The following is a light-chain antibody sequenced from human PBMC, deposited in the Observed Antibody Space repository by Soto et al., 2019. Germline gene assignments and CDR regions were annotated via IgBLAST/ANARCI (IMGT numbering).Light chain of an antibody. CDR3: CSYAGSSIRV. J-gene: IGLJ2*01. Sequence: QSALTQPASVSGSPGQSITISCTGTSSDVGCYNLFSWYQQHPGKAPKIIIYEGSKRHTGVFNRFSASKSCNTACLTISWRQAEDEAADYCCSYAGSSIRVFGGGTKLTVL. CDR1: SSDVGCYNL. CDR2: EGS. V-gene: IGLV2-23*01.